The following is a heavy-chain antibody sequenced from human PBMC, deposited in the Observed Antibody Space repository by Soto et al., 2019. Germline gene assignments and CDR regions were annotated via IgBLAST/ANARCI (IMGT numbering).Heavy chain of an antibody. CDR2: IRSKANSYAT. D-gene: IGHD4-17*01. V-gene: IGHV3-73*01. J-gene: IGHJ4*02. CDR3: TSPDIYSTVYGDSDY. CDR1: GITFSGSA. Sequence: GGSLRLSCAASGITFSGSAMHWVRQASGKGLEWVGRIRSKANSYATAYAASVKGRFTISRDDSKNTAYLQMNSLKTEDTAVYYCTSPDIYSTVYGDSDYWGQGTLVTVSS.